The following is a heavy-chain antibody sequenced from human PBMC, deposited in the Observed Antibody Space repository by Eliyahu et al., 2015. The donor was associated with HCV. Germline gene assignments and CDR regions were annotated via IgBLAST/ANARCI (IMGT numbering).Heavy chain of an antibody. J-gene: IGHJ2*01. V-gene: IGHV3-21*01. CDR2: ISSHSIYI. D-gene: IGHD3-16*01. CDR3: ARGGPRFTYWHFDL. CDR1: GFSLNNYA. Sequence: EVHLVESGGGLVKPGGSLRLSCEVXGFSLNNYAMNWVRQAPGKRLEWVSSISSHSIYIYYADSVRGRFTVSRDNAQNSLFLQMNSLGAEDTAVYYCARGGPRFTYWHFDLWGRGTLVTVSS.